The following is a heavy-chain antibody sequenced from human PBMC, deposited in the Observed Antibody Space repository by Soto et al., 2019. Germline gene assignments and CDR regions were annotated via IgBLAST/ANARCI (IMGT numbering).Heavy chain of an antibody. D-gene: IGHD2-15*01. Sequence: ASVKVSCKASGYTFIRYAIHWVRQAPGQRLEWMGWIKAGNGNTKYSQKFQGRVTITRDTSASTAYMELTSLRSEDTAVYYCARELQGLYYFDYWGQGTLVTVSS. CDR3: ARELQGLYYFDY. CDR1: GYTFIRYA. J-gene: IGHJ4*02. V-gene: IGHV1-3*01. CDR2: IKAGNGNT.